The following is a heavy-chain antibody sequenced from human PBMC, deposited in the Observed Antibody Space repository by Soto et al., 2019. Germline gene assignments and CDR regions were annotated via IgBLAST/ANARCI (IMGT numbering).Heavy chain of an antibody. V-gene: IGHV1-2*02. J-gene: IGHJ4*02. CDR2: INPNTGDA. Sequence: GASVKVSCKASGYTFTGYYVHWVRQTPGEGLEWMGWINPNTGDANLAQKFQGRVTLTRDTSINTAYMDLRMLRYDDTAVYYCAKASESGWLYFDYWGQGALVTVSS. CDR1: GYTFTGYY. CDR3: AKASESGWLYFDY. D-gene: IGHD6-19*01.